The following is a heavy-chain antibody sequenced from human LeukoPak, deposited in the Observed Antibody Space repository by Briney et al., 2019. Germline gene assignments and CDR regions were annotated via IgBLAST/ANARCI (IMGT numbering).Heavy chain of an antibody. CDR1: GFTFSSYG. J-gene: IGHJ4*02. CDR2: ISYDGSNK. D-gene: IGHD5-12*01. V-gene: IGHV3-30*18. Sequence: PGGSLRLSCAASGFTFSSYGMHWVRQAPGKGLEWVAVISYDGSNKYYADSVKGRFTISRDNSKNTLYLQMNSLRAKDTAVYYCAKEEATSFDYWGQGTLVTVSS. CDR3: AKEEATSFDY.